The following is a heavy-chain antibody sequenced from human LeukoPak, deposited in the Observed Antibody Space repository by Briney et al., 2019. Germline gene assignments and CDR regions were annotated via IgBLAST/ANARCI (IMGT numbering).Heavy chain of an antibody. CDR1: GGSISTSSYY. CDR2: IYYSGST. D-gene: IGHD6-19*01. J-gene: IGHJ4*02. CDR3: ATGRYSSGWYYFDY. Sequence: SETLSLTCTVSGGSISTSSYYWGWIRQPPGKGLEWIGSIYYSGSTYYNPSLKSRVTISVDTSKNQFSLKLSSVTAADTAVYYCATGRYSSGWYYFDYWGQGTLVTVTS. V-gene: IGHV4-39*07.